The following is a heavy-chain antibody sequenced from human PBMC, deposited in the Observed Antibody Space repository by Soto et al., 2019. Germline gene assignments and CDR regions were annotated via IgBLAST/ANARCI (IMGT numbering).Heavy chain of an antibody. J-gene: IGHJ6*03. V-gene: IGHV1-2*04. CDR3: ARRGVVRGSNPYYYYYYMDV. Sequence: ASVKVSCKASGYTFTGYYMHWVRQAPGQGLEWMGWINPNSGGTNYAQKFQGWVTMTRDTSISTAYMELSRLRSDDTAVYYCARRGVVRGSNPYYYYYYMDVWGKGTTVTVSS. CDR1: GYTFTGYY. D-gene: IGHD3-10*01. CDR2: INPNSGGT.